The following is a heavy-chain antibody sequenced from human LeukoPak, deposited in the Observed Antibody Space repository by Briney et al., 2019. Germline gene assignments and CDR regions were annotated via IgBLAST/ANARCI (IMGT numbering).Heavy chain of an antibody. CDR1: GDSISSRSFY. CDR2: IYYSGST. J-gene: IGHJ6*02. CDR3: ARDLGGSSWLQRPYYYYYGMDV. Sequence: SETLSLTCLVSGDSISSRSFYWGWIRQPPGKGLEWIGYIYYSGSTNYNPSLKSRVTISVDTSKNQFSLKLSSVTAADTAVYYCARDLGGSSWLQRPYYYYYGMDVWGQGTTVTVSS. V-gene: IGHV4-61*01. D-gene: IGHD6-13*01.